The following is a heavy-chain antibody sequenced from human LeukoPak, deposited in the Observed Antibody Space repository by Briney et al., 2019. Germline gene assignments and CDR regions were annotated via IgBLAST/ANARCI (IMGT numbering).Heavy chain of an antibody. CDR3: ARGYCSSTSCFHYFDY. CDR1: GGSISSHY. D-gene: IGHD2-2*01. Sequence: PSETLSLTCTVSGGSISSHYWSWIRQPPGKGLEWLGYIYYSGSTNYNPSLKSRVTISVDTSKNQFSLKLSSVTAADTAVYYCARGYCSSTSCFHYFDYWGQGTLVTVSS. J-gene: IGHJ4*02. V-gene: IGHV4-59*11. CDR2: IYYSGST.